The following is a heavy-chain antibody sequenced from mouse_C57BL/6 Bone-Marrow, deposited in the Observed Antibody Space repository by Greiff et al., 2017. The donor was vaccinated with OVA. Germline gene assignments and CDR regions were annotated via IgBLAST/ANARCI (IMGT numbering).Heavy chain of an antibody. V-gene: IGHV5-2*01. Sequence: EVQGVESGGGLVQPGESLKLSCESNEYEFPSHDMSWVRKTPEKRLELVAAINSDGGSTYYPDTMERRFIISRDNTKKTLSLQMSSLRSEDTALYNSAKRGYSSSYFDSWGPGTTLTVSS. CDR2: INSDGGST. D-gene: IGHD1-1*01. J-gene: IGHJ2*01. CDR1: EYEFPSHD. CDR3: AKRGYSSSYFDS.